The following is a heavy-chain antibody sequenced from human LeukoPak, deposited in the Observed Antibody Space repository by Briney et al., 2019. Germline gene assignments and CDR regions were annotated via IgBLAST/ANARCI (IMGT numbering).Heavy chain of an antibody. D-gene: IGHD3-22*01. Sequence: PSETLSLTCTVSGGSISSYYWSWIRQPPGKGLEWIGYIHYSGSTNYNPSLKSRVTISVDTSKNQFSLKLSSVTAADTAVYYCATTYYYDSSGYYNDAFDIWGQGTMVTVSS. V-gene: IGHV4-59*01. CDR1: GGSISSYY. CDR2: IHYSGST. J-gene: IGHJ3*02. CDR3: ATTYYYDSSGYYNDAFDI.